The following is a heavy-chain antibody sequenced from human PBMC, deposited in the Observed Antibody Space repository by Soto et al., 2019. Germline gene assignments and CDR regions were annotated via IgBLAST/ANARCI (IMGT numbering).Heavy chain of an antibody. V-gene: IGHV1-3*01. CDR1: GYTFTGYA. CDR2: INAGNGNT. J-gene: IGHJ5*02. Sequence: ASVKVSCKASGYTFTGYAMHWVRQAPGQRLEWMGWINAGNGNTKYSQKFQGRVTITRDTSASTAYMELSSLRSEDTAVYYCARGYGGPIGWFDPWGQGTLVTVSS. CDR3: ARGYGGPIGWFDP. D-gene: IGHD3-16*01.